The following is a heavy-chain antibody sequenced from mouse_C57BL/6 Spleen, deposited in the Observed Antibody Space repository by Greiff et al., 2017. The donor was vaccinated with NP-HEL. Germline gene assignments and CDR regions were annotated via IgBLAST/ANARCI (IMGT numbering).Heavy chain of an antibody. V-gene: IGHV1-9*01. Sequence: VPLQPSGAELMQPGASVKLSCKATGYTFTGYWIEWVKQRPGHGLEWIGEILPGSGSTNYNEKFKGKATFTADTSSNTAYMQLSSLTTEDSAIYYCARPYYGSSYWFAYWGQGTLVTVSA. CDR3: ARPYYGSSYWFAY. CDR1: GYTFTGYW. D-gene: IGHD1-1*01. J-gene: IGHJ3*01. CDR2: ILPGSGST.